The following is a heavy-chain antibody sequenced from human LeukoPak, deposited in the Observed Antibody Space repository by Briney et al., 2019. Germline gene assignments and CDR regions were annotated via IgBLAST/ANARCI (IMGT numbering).Heavy chain of an antibody. D-gene: IGHD5-18*01. CDR1: GDSISSYY. Sequence: SETLSLTCTVSGDSISSYYWSWIRQPPGKGLEWIGYIYYSGSTNYIPSLTSRVTISVDTSKNQFSLKLTSVTAADTAVYYCARHLRGYSYGPFDYWGQGTLVTVSS. CDR3: ARHLRGYSYGPFDY. J-gene: IGHJ4*02. V-gene: IGHV4-59*08. CDR2: IYYSGST.